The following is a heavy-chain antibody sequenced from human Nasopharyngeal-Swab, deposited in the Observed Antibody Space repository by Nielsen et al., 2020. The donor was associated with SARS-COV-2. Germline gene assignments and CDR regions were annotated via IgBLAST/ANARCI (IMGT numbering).Heavy chain of an antibody. D-gene: IGHD3-22*01. J-gene: IGHJ4*02. Sequence: GGSLRLSCAASGFTFSSYSMNWVRQAPGKGLEWVSYISSSSSTIYYADSVKGRFTISRDNAKNSLYLQMNSLRDEDTAVYYCARAHYDSSGYYYFDYWGQGTLVTVPS. CDR3: ARAHYDSSGYYYFDY. CDR1: GFTFSSYS. CDR2: ISSSSSTI. V-gene: IGHV3-48*02.